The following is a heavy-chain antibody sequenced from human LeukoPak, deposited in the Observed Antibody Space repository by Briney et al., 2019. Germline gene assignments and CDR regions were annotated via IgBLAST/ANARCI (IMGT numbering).Heavy chain of an antibody. D-gene: IGHD6-19*01. CDR2: IYYSGST. Sequence: SETLSLTCTVSGGSISSSSYYWGWIRQPPGKGLEWIGSIYYSGSTYYNPSLKSRVTISVDRSKNQFSLKLSSVTAADTAVYYCARDGSSSGWKGDFDYWGQGTLVTVSS. CDR3: ARDGSSSGWKGDFDY. J-gene: IGHJ4*02. CDR1: GGSISSSSYY. V-gene: IGHV4-39*07.